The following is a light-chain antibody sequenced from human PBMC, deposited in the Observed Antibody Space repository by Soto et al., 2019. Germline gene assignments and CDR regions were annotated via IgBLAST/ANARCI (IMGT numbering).Light chain of an antibody. Sequence: DIQMTQSPSSLSASVGDRVTITCRASQDIRNDLGWYQQTPGKAPKRLMSAASSLQSGVPSRFTVSGSGTEFTLTISSLQPVDFATYYSLHYNSNPFTFGGGTNVEIK. CDR1: QDIRND. J-gene: IGKJ4*01. CDR3: LHYNSNPFT. V-gene: IGKV1-17*01. CDR2: AAS.